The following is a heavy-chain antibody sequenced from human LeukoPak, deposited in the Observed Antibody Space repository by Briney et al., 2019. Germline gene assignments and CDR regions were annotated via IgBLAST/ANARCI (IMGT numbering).Heavy chain of an antibody. J-gene: IGHJ4*02. D-gene: IGHD3-22*01. V-gene: IGHV4-34*01. Sequence: SETLSLTCAVYGGSFSGYYWSWIRQPPGKGLEWNGEINHSGSTNYNPSLKSRVTISVDTSKNQFSLKLSSVTAADTAVYYCARETYYYDSSGYYRSMYYFDYWGQGTLVTVSS. CDR3: ARETYYYDSSGYYRSMYYFDY. CDR2: INHSGST. CDR1: GGSFSGYY.